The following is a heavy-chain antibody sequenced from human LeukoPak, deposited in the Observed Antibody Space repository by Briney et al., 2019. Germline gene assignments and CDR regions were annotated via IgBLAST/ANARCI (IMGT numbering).Heavy chain of an antibody. CDR3: ARETNYYDSSGSSPGYYYYYYMDV. V-gene: IGHV3-20*04. Sequence: GGSLRLSCAASGFTFDDYGMSWVRQAPGKGLEWVSGINWNGGSTGYADSVKGRFTISRDNAKNSLYLQMNSLRAEDTALYYCARETNYYDSSGSSPGYYYYYYMDVWGKGTTVTISS. D-gene: IGHD3-22*01. CDR1: GFTFDDYG. J-gene: IGHJ6*03. CDR2: INWNGGST.